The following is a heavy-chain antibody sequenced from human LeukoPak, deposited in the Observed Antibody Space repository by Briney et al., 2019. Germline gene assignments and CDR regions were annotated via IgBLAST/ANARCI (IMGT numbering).Heavy chain of an antibody. D-gene: IGHD4-17*01. Sequence: GGSLRLSCAASGFTFSSYEMNWVRQAPGKGLEWVSHSTGSTGKTYYAESVKGRFTISRDNGKNSLYLQMNSLRDEDTAVYYCARGTTKAFEIWGQGTMVTVSS. CDR2: STGSTGKT. J-gene: IGHJ3*02. CDR1: GFTFSSYE. CDR3: ARGTTKAFEI. V-gene: IGHV3-48*02.